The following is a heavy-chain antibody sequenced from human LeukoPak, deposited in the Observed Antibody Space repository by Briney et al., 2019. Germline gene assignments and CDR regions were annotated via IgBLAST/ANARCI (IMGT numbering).Heavy chain of an antibody. D-gene: IGHD1-26*01. J-gene: IGHJ4*02. CDR3: ARDRLTSGSYFFDY. Sequence: GGSLRLSCAAPPFTFSDYSMNWVRQAPGKGLEWISHISGRSSTIYYADSVRGRFTISRDNAKNSMYLQMNSLRAEDTAVYYCARDRLTSGSYFFDYWGQGTLVTVSS. CDR1: PFTFSDYS. CDR2: ISGRSSTI. V-gene: IGHV3-48*01.